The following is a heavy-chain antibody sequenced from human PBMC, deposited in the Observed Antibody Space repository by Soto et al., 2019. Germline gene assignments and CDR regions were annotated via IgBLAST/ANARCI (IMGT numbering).Heavy chain of an antibody. CDR1: GFTVSSNY. V-gene: IGHV3-66*01. Sequence: GGSLRLSCAASGFTVSSNYMSWVRQAPGKGLEWVSVIYSGGSTYYADSVKGRFTISRDNSKNTLYLQMNSLRAEGTAVYYCARVSGYDFYFDYWGQGTLVTVSS. J-gene: IGHJ4*02. CDR2: IYSGGST. CDR3: ARVSGYDFYFDY. D-gene: IGHD5-12*01.